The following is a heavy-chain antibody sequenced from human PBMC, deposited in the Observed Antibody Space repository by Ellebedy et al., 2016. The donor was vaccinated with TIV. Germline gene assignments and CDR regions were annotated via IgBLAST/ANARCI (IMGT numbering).Heavy chain of an antibody. V-gene: IGHV1-58*01. D-gene: IGHD3-9*01. J-gene: IGHJ6*02. CDR3: ASRQGETDILTGYLYYYYAMDV. CDR2: IVVGSGNT. Sequence: ASVKVSCKASGFTFTSSAVQWVRQARGQRLEWIGWIVVGSGNTNYAQKFQERVTITRDMSTSTAYMELSSLRSEDTAVYYCASRQGETDILTGYLYYYYAMDVWGQGTTVIVSS. CDR1: GFTFTSSA.